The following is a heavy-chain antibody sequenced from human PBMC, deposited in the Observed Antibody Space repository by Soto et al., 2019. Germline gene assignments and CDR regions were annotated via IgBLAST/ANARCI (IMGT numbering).Heavy chain of an antibody. Sequence: GGSLRLSCAASGFTFSSYWMHWVRQAPGKGLVWVSRINSDGSSTSYADSVKGRFTISRDNAKNTLYLPMNSLRAEGTAVYYCARAMLGGYIVATIPLIDYWGQGTLVTVSS. CDR2: INSDGSST. CDR3: ARAMLGGYIVATIPLIDY. J-gene: IGHJ4*02. D-gene: IGHD5-12*01. CDR1: GFTFSSYW. V-gene: IGHV3-74*01.